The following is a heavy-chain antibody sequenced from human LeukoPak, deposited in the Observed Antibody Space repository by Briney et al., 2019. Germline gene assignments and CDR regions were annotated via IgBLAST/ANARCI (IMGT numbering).Heavy chain of an antibody. J-gene: IGHJ4*02. CDR2: IRYDGSNK. D-gene: IGHD3-10*01. V-gene: IGHV3-30*02. Sequence: PGGSLRLSCAASGFTFSSYGMHWVRQAPGKGLEWVAFIRYDGSNKYYADSVKGRFTISRDNSKNTLYLQMNSLRAEDTAVYYCAKTGKGEYGSGSYAPDYWGQGTLVTVSS. CDR3: AKTGKGEYGSGSYAPDY. CDR1: GFTFSSYG.